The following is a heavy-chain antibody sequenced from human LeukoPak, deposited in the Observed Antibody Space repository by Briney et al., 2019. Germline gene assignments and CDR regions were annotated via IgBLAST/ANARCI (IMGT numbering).Heavy chain of an antibody. D-gene: IGHD3-10*01. CDR1: GITLSNYG. CDR3: EKRGVVIRVFLVGFHKEAYYFDS. J-gene: IGHJ4*02. CDR2: ISCSGGGT. Sequence: PGGSLRLSCAVSGITLSNYGMSWVRLSPGKGLEWVARISCSGGGTHYADSVKGRFTITRYNSKNTLYLQLNTLRAEDTAVYFCEKRGVVIRVFLVGFHKEAYYFDSWGQGALVTASS. V-gene: IGHV3-23*01.